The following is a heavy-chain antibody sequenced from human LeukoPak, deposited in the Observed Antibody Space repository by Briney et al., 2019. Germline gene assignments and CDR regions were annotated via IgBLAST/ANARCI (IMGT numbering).Heavy chain of an antibody. CDR1: GGSISSGGYY. D-gene: IGHD3-3*01. V-gene: IGHV4-31*03. CDR3: AREGRPYYDFWSGYNTSVDY. CDR2: IYYSGST. J-gene: IGHJ4*02. Sequence: SETLSLTCTVSGGSISSGGYYWSWIRQHPGKGLEWIGYIYYSGSTYYNPSLKSRVTISVDTSKNQFSLKLSSVTAADTAVYYCAREGRPYYDFWSGYNTSVDYWGQGTLVTVSS.